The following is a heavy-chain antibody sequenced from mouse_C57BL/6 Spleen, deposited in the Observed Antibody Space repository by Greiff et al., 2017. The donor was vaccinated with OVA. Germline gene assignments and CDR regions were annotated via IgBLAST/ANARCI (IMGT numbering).Heavy chain of an antibody. CDR1: GYTFTSYW. V-gene: IGHV1-69*01. Sequence: QVQLQQPGAELVMPGASVKLSCKASGYTFTSYWMHWVKQRPGQGLEWIGEIDPSDSYTNYNQKFKGKSTLTVDKSSSTAYMQFSSLTSEDSAVYYCARERLRGAMDYWGQGTSVTVSS. CDR3: ARERLRGAMDY. D-gene: IGHD2-4*01. J-gene: IGHJ4*01. CDR2: IDPSDSYT.